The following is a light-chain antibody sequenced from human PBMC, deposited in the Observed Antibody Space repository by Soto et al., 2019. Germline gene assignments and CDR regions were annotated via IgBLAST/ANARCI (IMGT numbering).Light chain of an antibody. CDR2: AIS. CDR1: QSITNY. Sequence: DRQMTQSPSSLSASVGDRVTITCRASQSITNYLNWYQQKPGKAPKLLMYAISTLQSGVPSRFGGSGSGTEFTLTISSLQPDDFATYYCQQSYSTPYTFGQGTKVDIK. J-gene: IGKJ2*01. V-gene: IGKV1-39*01. CDR3: QQSYSTPYT.